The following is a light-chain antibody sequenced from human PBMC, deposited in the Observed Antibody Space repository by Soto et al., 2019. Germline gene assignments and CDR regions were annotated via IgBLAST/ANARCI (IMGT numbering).Light chain of an antibody. J-gene: IGKJ1*01. CDR2: GAS. CDR3: QQYGTSPRT. Sequence: EIVLTQSPGTVSFAPGERAALSCRASQSVRNNYLAWYQQRPGQAPRLLIYGASSRATGIPDRFSGSGSGTDFTLTISRLEPEDFAVYYCQQYGTSPRTFGQGTKVDIK. CDR1: QSVRNNY. V-gene: IGKV3-20*01.